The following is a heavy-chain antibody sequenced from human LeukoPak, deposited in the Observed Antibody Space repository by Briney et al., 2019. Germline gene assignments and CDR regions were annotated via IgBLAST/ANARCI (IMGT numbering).Heavy chain of an antibody. CDR3: AKEGVVVIGYYFDY. J-gene: IGHJ4*02. CDR2: ISGSDGST. CDR1: GFSFSSFG. Sequence: GGSLRLSCAASGFSFSSFGMSWVRQAPGKGLEWVSRISGSDGSTDYADSVKGRFTISRDNSKNTLYLQMNSLRAEDTAVYYCAKEGVVVIGYYFDYWGQGTLGTVSS. D-gene: IGHD3-22*01. V-gene: IGHV3-23*01.